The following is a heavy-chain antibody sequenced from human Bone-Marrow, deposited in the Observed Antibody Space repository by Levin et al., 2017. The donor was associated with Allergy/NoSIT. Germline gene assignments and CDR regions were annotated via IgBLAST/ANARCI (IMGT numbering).Heavy chain of an antibody. V-gene: IGHV3-23*01. CDR1: GFNFDDYA. Sequence: GGSLRLSCAASGFNFDDYAMQWVRQAPGKGLEWVSALSNRAGYTYYADSVKGRFTISRDTADNTVYLQMNGLRADDTAVYYCAKSGLPLLRNYYYFYYFMDVWGTGTTVTVSS. D-gene: IGHD2-15*01. CDR2: LSNRAGYT. J-gene: IGHJ6*03. CDR3: AKSGLPLLRNYYYFYYFMDV.